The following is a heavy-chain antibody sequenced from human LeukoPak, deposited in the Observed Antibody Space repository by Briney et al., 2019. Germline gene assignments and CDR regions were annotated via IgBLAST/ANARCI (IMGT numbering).Heavy chain of an antibody. D-gene: IGHD3-10*01. Sequence: QPGKSPRLSCAASGSTFDDYCMDWVRPPPGKVLGWVGSIRWDSASIGYTDSVKGRFTISRDNAKNSLYLQMNSLRAEDTALYYCAKDPRSDYYGSGSYYPYYFDYWGQGTLVTVSS. CDR1: GSTFDDYC. J-gene: IGHJ4*02. CDR3: AKDPRSDYYGSGSYYPYYFDY. CDR2: IRWDSASI. V-gene: IGHV3-9*01.